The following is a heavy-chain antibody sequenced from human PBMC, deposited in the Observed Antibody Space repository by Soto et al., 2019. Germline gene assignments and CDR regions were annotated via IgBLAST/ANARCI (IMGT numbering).Heavy chain of an antibody. CDR3: ARYFDRPSGFDI. D-gene: IGHD3-9*01. V-gene: IGHV4-59*01. CDR2: INYGGST. J-gene: IGHJ3*02. CDR1: GGSISGYY. Sequence: QVQLQESGPGLVKPSETLSLTCAVSGGSISGYYWSWIRQPPGKRLEWIGYINYGGSTNYNPSLKSRVTISVDTSKKQFSLNLGSVTAADTAVYYCARYFDRPSGFDIWGRGTMVTVSS.